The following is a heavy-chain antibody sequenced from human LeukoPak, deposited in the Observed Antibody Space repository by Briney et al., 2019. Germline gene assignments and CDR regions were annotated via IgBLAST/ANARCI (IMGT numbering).Heavy chain of an antibody. V-gene: IGHV4-34*01. CDR2: INHSGGT. Sequence: SETLSLTCAVYGGSFSGYYWSWIRQPPGKGLEWIGEINHSGGTNYNPSLKSRVTISVDTSKNQFSLKLSSVTAADTAVYYCARVGYSYGYGYWGQGTLVTVSS. CDR1: GGSFSGYY. D-gene: IGHD5-18*01. CDR3: ARVGYSYGYGY. J-gene: IGHJ4*02.